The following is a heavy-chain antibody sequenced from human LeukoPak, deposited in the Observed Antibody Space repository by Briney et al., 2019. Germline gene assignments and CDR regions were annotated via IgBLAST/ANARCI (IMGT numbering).Heavy chain of an antibody. CDR3: VKEGLAYSDGSGDKRGWFDP. V-gene: IGHV3-23*01. CDR2: IGGSGAST. D-gene: IGHD6-25*01. Sequence: GGSLRLSCAAAGFTFIIYDMWWVRQAPGKGLEWVSSIGGSGASTYYADSVKGRFSISRDNSKNTLYLQMNSLRAEDTAVYYCVKEGLAYSDGSGDKRGWFDPWGQGTLVTVSS. J-gene: IGHJ5*02. CDR1: GFTFIIYD.